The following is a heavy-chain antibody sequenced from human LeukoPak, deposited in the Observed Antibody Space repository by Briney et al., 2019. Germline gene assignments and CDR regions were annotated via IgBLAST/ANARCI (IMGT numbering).Heavy chain of an antibody. D-gene: IGHD3-10*01. J-gene: IGHJ4*02. CDR2: IYYSGST. CDR3: ARRTRGLDY. CDR1: GCSMSNDY. Sequence: SETLSLTCTVSGCSMSNDYWTWIRQPPGQGLEWIGYIYYSGSTYYNPSLKSRVTISLDTSKNQFSLKLSSVTAADTAVYYCARRTRGLDYWGQGTLVTVSS. V-gene: IGHV4-59*08.